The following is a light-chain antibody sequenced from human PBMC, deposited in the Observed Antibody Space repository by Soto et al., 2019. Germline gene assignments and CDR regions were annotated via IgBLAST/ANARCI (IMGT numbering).Light chain of an antibody. Sequence: EFVLTQSPGTLSLSPSETATLSFRASQSVISSYLAWYKQKPGQAPRFLIFDASTRATGIPDRFTGSGSGTEFTLTISSLQSEDFAVYYCQQYHNWPITFGQGTRLEIK. CDR3: QQYHNWPIT. CDR1: QSVISSY. J-gene: IGKJ5*01. CDR2: DAS. V-gene: IGKV3-20*01.